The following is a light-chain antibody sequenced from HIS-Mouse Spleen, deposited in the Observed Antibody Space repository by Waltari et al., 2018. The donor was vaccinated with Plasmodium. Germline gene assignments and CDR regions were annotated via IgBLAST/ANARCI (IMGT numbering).Light chain of an antibody. J-gene: IGKJ4*01. CDR1: LGISSY. V-gene: IGKV1-8*01. CDR2: AAS. CDR3: QQYYSYPLT. Sequence: AIRMTQSPSSLPASTGDRVTITCRASLGISSYLAWYQQKPGKAPKLLIYAASTLQSGVPSRFSGSGSGTDFTLTISCLQSEDFATYYCQQYYSYPLTFGGGTKVEIK.